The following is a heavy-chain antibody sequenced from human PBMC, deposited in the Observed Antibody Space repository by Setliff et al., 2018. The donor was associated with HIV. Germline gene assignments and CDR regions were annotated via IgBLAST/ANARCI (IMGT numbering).Heavy chain of an antibody. CDR3: ARLGYSGSLVGAFDI. V-gene: IGHV4-61*05. D-gene: IGHD1-26*01. CDR2: FYYGGST. Sequence: SETLSLTCTVSGGSISSISYYWGWIRQTPGKRLEWIGFFYYGGSTDYNPALKNRVAISVDTSRNRVSLKMTSVTAADTAVYYCARLGYSGSLVGAFDIWGQGTMVTVSS. J-gene: IGHJ3*02. CDR1: GGSISSISYY.